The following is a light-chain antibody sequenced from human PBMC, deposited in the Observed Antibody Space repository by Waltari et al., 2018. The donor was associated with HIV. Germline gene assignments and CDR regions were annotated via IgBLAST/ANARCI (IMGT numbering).Light chain of an antibody. V-gene: IGKV2-28*01. CDR1: QSRVYINGYNY. CDR2: VGS. Sequence: EIVMTQSPLSLAVTPGVTASLSCSSRQSRVYINGYNYLEWYLQKPRQSPQLLIYVGSYRASGVPDRFSGSGSGTDFTLKISRVEAEDVGVYYCMQSLQTPPVFGPGTKVDIK. CDR3: MQSLQTPPV. J-gene: IGKJ3*01.